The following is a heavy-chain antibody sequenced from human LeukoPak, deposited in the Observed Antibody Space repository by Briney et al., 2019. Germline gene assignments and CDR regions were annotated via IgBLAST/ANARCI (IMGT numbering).Heavy chain of an antibody. CDR2: ISGSGGSI. D-gene: IGHD3-22*01. CDR1: GFTFSNYA. V-gene: IGHV3-23*01. J-gene: IGHJ4*02. CDR3: AKDRDDSSGFYHDY. Sequence: PGGSLRLSCAASGFTFSNYAMSWVRQAPGKELAWVSSISGSGGSIYYADSVKGRFTISRDNFKNILYLQMNSLRAEDTAVYYCAKDRDDSSGFYHDYWGQGTLLTVSS.